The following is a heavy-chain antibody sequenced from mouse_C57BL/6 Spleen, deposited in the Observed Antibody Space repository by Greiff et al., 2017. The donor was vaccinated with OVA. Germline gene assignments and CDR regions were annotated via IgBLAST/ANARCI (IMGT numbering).Heavy chain of an antibody. J-gene: IGHJ2*01. Sequence: EVQLVESGGGLVKPGGSLKLSCAASGFTFSSYAMSWVRQTPEKRLEWVATISDGGSYTYYPDNVKGRFTISRDNAKNNLYLQMSHLKSEDTAMYYCAREQAITTVVATNFDYWGQGTTLTVSS. CDR1: GFTFSSYA. V-gene: IGHV5-4*01. CDR2: ISDGGSYT. CDR3: AREQAITTVVATNFDY. D-gene: IGHD1-1*01.